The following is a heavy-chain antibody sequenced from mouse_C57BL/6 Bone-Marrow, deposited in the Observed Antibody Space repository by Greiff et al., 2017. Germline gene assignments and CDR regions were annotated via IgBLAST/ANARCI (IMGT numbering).Heavy chain of an antibody. CDR3: ARRDYDYDVDYFDY. CDR1: GYTFTSYW. Sequence: QVQLKQPGAELVKPGASVKMSCKASGYTFTSYWITWVKQRPGQGLEWIGDIYPGSGSTNYNEKFKSKATLTVDTSSSTAYMQLSSLTSEDSAVYYCARRDYDYDVDYFDYWGQGTTLTVSS. V-gene: IGHV1-55*01. J-gene: IGHJ2*01. CDR2: IYPGSGST. D-gene: IGHD2-4*01.